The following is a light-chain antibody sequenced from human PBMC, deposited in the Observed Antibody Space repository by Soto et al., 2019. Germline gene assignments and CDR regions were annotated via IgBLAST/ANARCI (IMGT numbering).Light chain of an antibody. CDR1: QSVSSSY. V-gene: IGKV3-20*01. CDR2: GAS. Sequence: EIVLTQSPGTLSLSPGERATLSCRASQSVSSSYFAWYQQKPGQAPRLLTYGASSRATGIPDRFSGSGSGTDFTITISRLEPEDFAVYYCQQYGSSPLTFGGGTKGEIK. CDR3: QQYGSSPLT. J-gene: IGKJ4*01.